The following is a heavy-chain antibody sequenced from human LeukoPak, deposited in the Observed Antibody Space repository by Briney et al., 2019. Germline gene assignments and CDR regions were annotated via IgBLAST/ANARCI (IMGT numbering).Heavy chain of an antibody. V-gene: IGHV1-2*02. Sequence: GASVKVSCKASGYTFTGYYMRWVRQAPGQGLEWMGWINPNSGGTNYAQKFQGRVTMTRDTSISTAYMELSRLRSDDTAVYYCARPAGNYDFDLDYWGQGTLVTVSS. J-gene: IGHJ4*02. CDR3: ARPAGNYDFDLDY. CDR1: GYTFTGYY. CDR2: INPNSGGT. D-gene: IGHD4-11*01.